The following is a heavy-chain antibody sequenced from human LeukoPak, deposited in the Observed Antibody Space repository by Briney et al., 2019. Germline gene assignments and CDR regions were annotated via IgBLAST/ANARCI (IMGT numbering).Heavy chain of an antibody. J-gene: IGHJ6*03. CDR3: ARGRRDDSSGYYYTGRPYYYYYYMDV. D-gene: IGHD3-22*01. Sequence: PSETLSLTCTVSGGSISSSSYYWSWIRQPPGKGLEWIGYIYYSGRTNYNPSLKSRVTISVDTSKNQFSLKLSSVTAADTAVYYCARGRRDDSSGYYYTGRPYYYYYYMDVWGKGTTVTVSS. CDR2: IYYSGRT. V-gene: IGHV4-61*01. CDR1: GGSISSSSYY.